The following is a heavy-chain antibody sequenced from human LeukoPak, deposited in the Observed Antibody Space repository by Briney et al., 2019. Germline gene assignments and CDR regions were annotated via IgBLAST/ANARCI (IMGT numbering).Heavy chain of an antibody. CDR2: IKHDGSDK. V-gene: IGHV3-7*04. CDR1: GFTFSNHW. J-gene: IGHJ5*02. Sequence: GGSLRLSCAASGFTFSNHWMTWVRQAPGKGLEWVAHIKHDGSDKYYVDSVKGRFSISRGNAKNSLYLQMTSLRAEDTAVYYCARIVIAVPGRDWFDPWGQGTLVTVSS. CDR3: ARIVIAVPGRDWFDP. D-gene: IGHD6-19*01.